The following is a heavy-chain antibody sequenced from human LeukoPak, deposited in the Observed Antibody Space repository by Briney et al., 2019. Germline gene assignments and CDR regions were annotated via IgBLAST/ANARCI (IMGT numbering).Heavy chain of an antibody. V-gene: IGHV4-31*03. D-gene: IGHD2-2*02. CDR2: IYYSGST. CDR1: GGSISSGGYH. J-gene: IGHJ4*02. CDR3: ARLRYCSSTSCYTRFDY. Sequence: PSETLSLTCTVSGGSISSGGYHWSWIRQHPGKGLEWIGYIYYSGSTYYNPSLKSRVTISVDTSKNQFSLKLSSVTAADTAVYYCARLRYCSSTSCYTRFDYWGQGTLVTVSS.